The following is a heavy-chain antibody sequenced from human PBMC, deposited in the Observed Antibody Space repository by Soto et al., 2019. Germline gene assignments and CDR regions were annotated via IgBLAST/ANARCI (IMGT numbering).Heavy chain of an antibody. Sequence: SVKVSCKASGGTFSSYAISWVRQAPGQGLEWMGGIIPIFGTANYAQKFQGRVTMTTDTSTSTAYMELRSLRSDDTAVYYCARDWGYSSTANDAFDIWGQGTMVTVSS. V-gene: IGHV1-69*05. CDR1: GGTFSSYA. D-gene: IGHD6-13*01. CDR2: IIPIFGTA. J-gene: IGHJ3*02. CDR3: ARDWGYSSTANDAFDI.